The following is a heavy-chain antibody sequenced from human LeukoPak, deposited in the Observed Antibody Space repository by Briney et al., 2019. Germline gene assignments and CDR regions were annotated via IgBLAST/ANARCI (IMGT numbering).Heavy chain of an antibody. Sequence: KPSETLSLSCTVSGGCISSYYWSWIRQPPGKGLEWIGYIYYSGSTNYNPSLKSRVTISVDTSKNQFSLKLSSVTAADTAVYYCARGAAAIDYWGQGTLVTVSS. J-gene: IGHJ4*02. V-gene: IGHV4-59*01. CDR2: IYYSGST. D-gene: IGHD6-13*01. CDR3: ARGAAAIDY. CDR1: GGCISSYY.